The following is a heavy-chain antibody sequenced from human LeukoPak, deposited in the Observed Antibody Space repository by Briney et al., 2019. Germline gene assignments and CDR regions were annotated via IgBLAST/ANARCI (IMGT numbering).Heavy chain of an antibody. CDR3: ARGEYSSGWYGAYFDY. D-gene: IGHD6-19*01. CDR1: GYTFTSYD. Sequence: ASVKVSCKASGYTFTSYDINWVRQATGQGLESMGWMNPNSGNTGYAQKFQGRVTMTRNTSISTAYMELSSLRSEDTAVYYCARGEYSSGWYGAYFDYWGQGTLVTVSS. V-gene: IGHV1-8*01. CDR2: MNPNSGNT. J-gene: IGHJ4*02.